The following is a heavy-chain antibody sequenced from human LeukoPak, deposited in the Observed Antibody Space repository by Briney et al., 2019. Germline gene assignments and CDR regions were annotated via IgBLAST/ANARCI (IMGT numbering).Heavy chain of an antibody. D-gene: IGHD5-18*01. CDR1: GFTFSSYA. Sequence: GSLRLSCAASGFTFSSYAMHWVRQAPGKGLEWVAVISYDGSNKYYADSVKGRSTISRDNSKNTLYLQMNSLRAKDTAVYYCARDRVLKRIQLWLPYWGQGTLVTVSS. J-gene: IGHJ4*02. V-gene: IGHV3-30-3*01. CDR3: ARDRVLKRIQLWLPY. CDR2: ISYDGSNK.